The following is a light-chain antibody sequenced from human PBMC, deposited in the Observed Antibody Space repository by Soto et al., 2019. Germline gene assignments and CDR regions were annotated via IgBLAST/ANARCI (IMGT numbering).Light chain of an antibody. CDR3: QQYGSSSWT. Sequence: ERVMTQSPATLSVSPGERATLSCRASESVSTTVAWYHQKPGQAPRLLIYGASTRATGVPDRFSGSGSGTDFTLTISRLEPEDFAVYYCQQYGSSSWTFGQGTKVDIK. J-gene: IGKJ1*01. CDR2: GAS. V-gene: IGKV3-20*01. CDR1: ESVSTT.